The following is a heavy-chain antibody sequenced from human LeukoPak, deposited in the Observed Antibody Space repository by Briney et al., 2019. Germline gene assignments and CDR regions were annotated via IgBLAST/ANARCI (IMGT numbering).Heavy chain of an antibody. J-gene: IGHJ4*02. V-gene: IGHV3-48*04. CDR1: GFTFISFSSYS. CDR3: ARRSLNFDY. CDR2: ISGNSSTV. Sequence: GGSLRLSCVASGFTFISFSSYSMNWVRQAPGKGLEWISYISGNSSTVYYGDSVKGRFTISRDNAKNSLYLQMSSLRAEDTAMYYCARRSLNFDYWGQGTLVTVSS.